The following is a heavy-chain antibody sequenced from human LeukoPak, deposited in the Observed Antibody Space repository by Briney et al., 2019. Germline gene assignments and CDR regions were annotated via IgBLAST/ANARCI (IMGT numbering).Heavy chain of an antibody. CDR3: ARVPGPNYYGSGKGDWFDP. D-gene: IGHD3-10*01. J-gene: IGHJ5*02. Sequence: VSVKVSCKASGYTFTSYGISWVREAPGHGLEWMGWINDYNGNTDYAQKRQGRVTMTTDTSTSTAYMELRSLRSDDTAVYYCARVPGPNYYGSGKGDWFDPWGQRTQDTVSS. V-gene: IGHV1-18*01. CDR1: GYTFTSYG. CDR2: INDYNGNT.